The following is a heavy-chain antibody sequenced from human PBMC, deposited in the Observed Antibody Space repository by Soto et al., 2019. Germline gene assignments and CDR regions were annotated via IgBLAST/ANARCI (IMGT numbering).Heavy chain of an antibody. D-gene: IGHD2-15*01. CDR2: ISSSSSTI. J-gene: IGHJ6*02. Sequence: PGGSLRLSCAASGFTFSSYSMNWVRQAPGKGLEWVSYISSSSSTIYYADSVKGRFTISRDNAKNSLYLQMNSLRGEDTAVYYCARGSVVVKRDVWGQGTTVTVSS. V-gene: IGHV3-48*01. CDR3: ARGSVVVKRDV. CDR1: GFTFSSYS.